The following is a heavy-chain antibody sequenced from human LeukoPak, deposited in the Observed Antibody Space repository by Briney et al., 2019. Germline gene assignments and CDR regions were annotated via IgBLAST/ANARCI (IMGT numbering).Heavy chain of an antibody. D-gene: IGHD3-10*01. Sequence: GGSLRLSCAASGFTFSSYEMNWVRQAPGKGLEWVSYISSSSSYIYYADSVKGRFTISRDNAKNTLYVQMNSLRAEDTAVYYCAKGKDYYLDYWGQGTLVTISS. CDR2: ISSSSSYI. CDR3: AKGKDYYLDY. V-gene: IGHV3-21*05. J-gene: IGHJ4*02. CDR1: GFTFSSYE.